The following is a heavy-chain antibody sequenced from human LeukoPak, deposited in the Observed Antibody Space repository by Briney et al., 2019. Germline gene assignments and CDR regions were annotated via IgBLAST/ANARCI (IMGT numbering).Heavy chain of an antibody. CDR3: ARIEYSGPVDY. V-gene: IGHV4-30-4*07. D-gene: IGHD1-26*01. CDR1: GGSISSGGYS. J-gene: IGHJ4*02. CDR2: IYYSGRT. Sequence: PSETLSLTCAVSGGSISSGGYSWSWIRQPPGKGLEWIGYIYYSGRTYYNPSLKSRVTISVDTSKNQFSLKLSSVTAADTAVYYCARIEYSGPVDYWGQGTLVTVSS.